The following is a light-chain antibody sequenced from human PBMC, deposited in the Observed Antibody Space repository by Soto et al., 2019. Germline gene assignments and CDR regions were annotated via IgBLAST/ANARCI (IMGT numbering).Light chain of an antibody. CDR3: QHYNSYSEA. J-gene: IGKJ1*01. Sequence: IQMTQSPSTLSASVGDRVTITCRASQSISSWLAWYQQKPGKAPKLLIYDASSLESGVPSRFSGSGSGTEFTLTISSLQPEDFATYYCQHYNSYSEAFGQGTKVDI. V-gene: IGKV1-5*01. CDR2: DAS. CDR1: QSISSW.